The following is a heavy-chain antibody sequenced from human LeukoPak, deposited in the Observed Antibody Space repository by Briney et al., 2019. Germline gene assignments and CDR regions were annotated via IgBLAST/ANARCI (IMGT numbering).Heavy chain of an antibody. J-gene: IGHJ5*02. CDR3: ARGWEYQLLLRGRGWFDP. CDR1: GYTFTGYY. Sequence: GASVKVSCKASGYTFTGYYMHWVRQAPGQGLEWMGWINPNSGGTNYAQKFQGRVTMTGDTSISTAYMELSRLRSDDTAVYYCARGWEYQLLLRGRGWFDPWGQGTLVTVSS. CDR2: INPNSGGT. V-gene: IGHV1-2*02. D-gene: IGHD2-2*01.